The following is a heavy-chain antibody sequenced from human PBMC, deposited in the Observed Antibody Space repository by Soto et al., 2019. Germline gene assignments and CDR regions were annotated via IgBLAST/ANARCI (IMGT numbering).Heavy chain of an antibody. V-gene: IGHV3-30*18. CDR3: AKLITMVRGVQSLFDY. CDR2: ISYDGSNK. J-gene: IGHJ4*02. Sequence: PGGSLRLSCAASGFTFSSYGMHWVRQAPGKGLEWVAVISYDGSNKYYADSVKGRFTISRDNSKNTLYLQMNSLRAEDTAVYYCAKLITMVRGVQSLFDYWGQGTLVTVSS. CDR1: GFTFSSYG. D-gene: IGHD3-10*01.